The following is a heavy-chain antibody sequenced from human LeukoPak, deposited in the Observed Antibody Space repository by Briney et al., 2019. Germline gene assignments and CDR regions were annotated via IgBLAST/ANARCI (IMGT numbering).Heavy chain of an antibody. Sequence: PSETLSLTCTVSGGSISSYYWSWIRQPPGKGLEWIGYIYYSGSTNYNPSLKSRVTISVDTSKNQFSLKLSSVTAADTAVYYCAGGYAAAANWFDPWGQGTLVTVSS. CDR3: AGGYAAAANWFDP. J-gene: IGHJ5*02. V-gene: IGHV4-59*08. CDR1: GGSISSYY. CDR2: IYYSGST. D-gene: IGHD2-2*01.